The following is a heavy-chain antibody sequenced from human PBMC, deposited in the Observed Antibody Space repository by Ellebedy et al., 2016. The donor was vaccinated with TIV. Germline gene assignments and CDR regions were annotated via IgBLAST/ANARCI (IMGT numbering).Heavy chain of an antibody. CDR3: ARGASGSYPLPLDY. CDR1: DYTFTRYG. CDR2: ISAYNGNT. D-gene: IGHD1-26*01. J-gene: IGHJ4*02. Sequence: ASVKVSXXASDYTFTRYGITWVRQAPGQGLEWMGWISAYNGNTNYAQKLQGRVTMTTDTSTSTAYMDLRRLRSDDTAVYYCARGASGSYPLPLDYWGQGTLVTVSS. V-gene: IGHV1-18*01.